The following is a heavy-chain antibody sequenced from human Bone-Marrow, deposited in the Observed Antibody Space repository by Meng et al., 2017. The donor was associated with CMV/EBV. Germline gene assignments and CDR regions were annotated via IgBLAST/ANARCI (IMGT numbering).Heavy chain of an antibody. J-gene: IGHJ4*02. CDR1: GYAFTSYF. CDR2: INPSGGST. V-gene: IGHV1-46*01. Sequence: ASVKVSCKASGYAFTSYFMHWVRQAPGQGLEWMGIINPSGGSTSYAQKFQGRVTMTRDTSTSTVYMELSSLRSEDTAVYYCARNKLSSSWHTTGGFAYWGQGTLVTVSS. D-gene: IGHD6-13*01. CDR3: ARNKLSSSWHTTGGFAY.